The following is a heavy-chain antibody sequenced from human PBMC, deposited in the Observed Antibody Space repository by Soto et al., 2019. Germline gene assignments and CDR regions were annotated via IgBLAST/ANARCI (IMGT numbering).Heavy chain of an antibody. CDR3: ARERAVSANFFDY. CDR2: INAGSGSS. CDR1: GYTFTSYD. D-gene: IGHD2-21*02. V-gene: IGHV1-3*01. Sequence: ASVKVSCKASGYTFTSYDINWVRQAPGQGLEWMGWINAGSGSSRYSQNFQGRVTITRDTSASTAYMELSSLIFEDTGVYYCARERAVSANFFDYWGQGTLVTVSS. J-gene: IGHJ4*02.